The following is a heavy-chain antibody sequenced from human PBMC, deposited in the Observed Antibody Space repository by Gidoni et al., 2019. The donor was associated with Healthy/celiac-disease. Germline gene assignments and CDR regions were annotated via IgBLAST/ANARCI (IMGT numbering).Heavy chain of an antibody. Sequence: QVQLVESGGVVVQPGRSLRLSCAASGFTFSSYAMHWVSQAPGKGLEWVAVISYDGSNKYYADSVKGRFTISRDNSKNTLYLQMNSLRAEDTAVYYCARDRRIVVPYWGGDYWGQGTLVTVSS. CDR2: ISYDGSNK. CDR3: ARDRRIVVPYWGGDY. D-gene: IGHD3-22*01. V-gene: IGHV3-30-3*01. J-gene: IGHJ4*02. CDR1: GFTFSSYA.